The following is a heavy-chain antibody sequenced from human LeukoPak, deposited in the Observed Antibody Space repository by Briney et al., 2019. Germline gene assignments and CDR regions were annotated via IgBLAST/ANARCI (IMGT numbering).Heavy chain of an antibody. CDR3: ARETPYGSLTFDY. V-gene: IGHV3-7*03. CDR1: GFTFRSYW. D-gene: IGHD3-10*01. J-gene: IGHJ4*02. CDR2: MQPDGGEK. Sequence: PGESLRLSCAASGFTFRSYWMSWVRQAPGKGLEWVANMQPDGGEKYYVDSVKGRFTVSRDNAKSSLYLQMNSLRAEDTAVYYCARETPYGSLTFDYWGLGTRVTVSS.